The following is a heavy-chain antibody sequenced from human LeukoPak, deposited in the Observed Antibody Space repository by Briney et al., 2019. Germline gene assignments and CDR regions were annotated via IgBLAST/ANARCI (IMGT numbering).Heavy chain of an antibody. J-gene: IGHJ4*02. CDR2: IYNGGST. V-gene: IGHV3-66*01. CDR1: GFTISNNY. D-gene: IGHD6-19*01. CDR3: TREAWLK. Sequence: GGSLRLSCAASGFTISNNYMNWVRQAPGKGLEWVSVIYNGGSTYYADSAKGRFTISSDNSKNTLYLQMNSLRAEDTAVYYCTREAWLKWGQGTLVTVSP.